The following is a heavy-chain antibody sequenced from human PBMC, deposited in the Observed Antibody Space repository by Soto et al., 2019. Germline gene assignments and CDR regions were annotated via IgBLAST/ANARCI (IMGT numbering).Heavy chain of an antibody. J-gene: IGHJ5*02. V-gene: IGHV4-31*03. CDR1: GGSISRGGYY. Sequence: QVQLQESGPGLVKPSETLSLTCTVSGGSISRGGYYCSWIRQNPGKGLEWIGYTYNSVRTYYNPYLKSRVTISVDTSKNQCSLKLTAVTAAATAVYYCARDPAPWGQGTLVTVSS. CDR3: ARDPAP. CDR2: TYNSVRT.